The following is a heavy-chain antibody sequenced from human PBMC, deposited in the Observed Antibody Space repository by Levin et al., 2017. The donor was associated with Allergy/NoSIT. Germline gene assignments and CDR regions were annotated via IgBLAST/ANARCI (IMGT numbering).Heavy chain of an antibody. CDR1: GFSLNATGLG. Sequence: TLSLTCTFSGFSLNATGLGVAWIRQPPGKALEWLAIIYWDDDKRYSPSLKTRLTITKDISKNQVVITLTNMDPVDTGTYFCAADLGFGNWFDPWGQGTLVTVSS. V-gene: IGHV2-5*02. CDR3: AADLGFGNWFDP. D-gene: IGHD3-3*01. CDR2: IYWDDDK. J-gene: IGHJ5*02.